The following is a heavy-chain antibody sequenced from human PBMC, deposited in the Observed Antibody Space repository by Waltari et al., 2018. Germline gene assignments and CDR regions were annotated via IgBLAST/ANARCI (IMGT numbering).Heavy chain of an antibody. V-gene: IGHV1-69-2*01. CDR3: ARASGAAAANDFDY. D-gene: IGHD6-13*01. CDR1: GYTFTDYY. CDR2: GDPEDGER. Sequence: EVQLVQSGAEVKKPGATVKISCKASGYTFTDYYMHWVQQAPGKGLEWMGGGDPEDGERINAEKFQGRVTITADTSTDTAYMERSSLRSEDTAVYYCARASGAAAANDFDYWGQGTTVTVSS. J-gene: IGHJ4*03.